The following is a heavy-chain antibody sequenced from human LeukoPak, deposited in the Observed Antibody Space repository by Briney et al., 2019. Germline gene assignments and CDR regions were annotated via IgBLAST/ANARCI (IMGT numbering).Heavy chain of an antibody. D-gene: IGHD4-17*01. CDR2: ISYDGSNK. Sequence: PGRSLRLSCAASGFTFSSYGMHWVRQAPGKGLEWVAVISYDGSNKYYADSVKGRFTISRDNSKNTLYLQMNSLRAEDTAVYYCAREYAYGDYESYYYGMDVWGQGTTVTVSS. CDR3: AREYAYGDYESYYYGMDV. V-gene: IGHV3-30*03. CDR1: GFTFSSYG. J-gene: IGHJ6*02.